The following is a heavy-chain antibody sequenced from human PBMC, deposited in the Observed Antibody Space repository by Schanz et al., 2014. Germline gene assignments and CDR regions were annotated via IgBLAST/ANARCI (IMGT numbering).Heavy chain of an antibody. J-gene: IGHJ4*02. CDR2: INPIGGST. CDR1: GYTFTNFF. Sequence: QVHLVQSGAEVHKPGASLKISCKASGYTFTNFFLHWVRQAPGQGLEWMGIINPIGGSTTYAQKFRGAVTLTTDTSTDTAYLELTSLSSEDTAVYYCARGSPENMIRGELDYWGQGTLVTDSS. V-gene: IGHV1-46*03. CDR3: ARGSPENMIRGELDY. D-gene: IGHD3-10*01.